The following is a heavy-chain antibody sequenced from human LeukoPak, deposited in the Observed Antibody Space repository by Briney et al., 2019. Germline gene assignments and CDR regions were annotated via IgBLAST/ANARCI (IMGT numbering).Heavy chain of an antibody. CDR1: GFTFSDYY. J-gene: IGHJ5*02. V-gene: IGHV4-34*01. Sequence: GSLRLSCAASGFTFSDYYIRWIRQAPGKGLEWIGEINHSGSTNYTPSLKSRVTISVDTSKNQFSLKLSSVTAADTAVYYCARGLRQWLVLNWFDPWGQGTLVTVSS. D-gene: IGHD6-19*01. CDR2: INHSGST. CDR3: ARGLRQWLVLNWFDP.